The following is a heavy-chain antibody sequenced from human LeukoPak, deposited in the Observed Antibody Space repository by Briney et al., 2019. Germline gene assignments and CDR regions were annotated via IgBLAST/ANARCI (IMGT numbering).Heavy chain of an antibody. V-gene: IGHV1-2*02. CDR1: GYTFTGYY. CDR3: ARGGLVVRFYTEIDY. Sequence: ASVKVSCKASGYTFTGYYMHWVRQAPGQGLEWMGWINPNSGGTNYAQKFQGRVTMTRDTSISTAYMELSRLRSDDTAVYYCARGGLVVRFYTEIDYWGQGTLVTVSS. J-gene: IGHJ4*02. D-gene: IGHD2-8*02. CDR2: INPNSGGT.